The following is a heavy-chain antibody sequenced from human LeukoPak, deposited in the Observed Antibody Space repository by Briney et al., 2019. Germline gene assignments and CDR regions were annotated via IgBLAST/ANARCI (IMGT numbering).Heavy chain of an antibody. V-gene: IGHV3-21*04. CDR3: ARVPTYSYGPGWYFDL. CDR1: GFTFSSYS. CDR2: ISSSSSYI. J-gene: IGHJ2*01. D-gene: IGHD5-18*01. Sequence: GGSLRLSCAASGFTFSSYSMNWVRQAPGKGLEWVSSISSSSSYIYYADSVKGRFTISRDNAKNSLYLHMNSLRAEDTAVYYCARVPTYSYGPGWYFDLWGRGTLVTVSS.